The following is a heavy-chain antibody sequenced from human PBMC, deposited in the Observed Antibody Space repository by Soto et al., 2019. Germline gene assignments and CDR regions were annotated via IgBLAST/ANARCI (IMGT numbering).Heavy chain of an antibody. D-gene: IGHD3-10*01. J-gene: IGHJ6*02. V-gene: IGHV4-34*01. CDR3: ARDMARYGMDV. CDR1: GGSFSGYY. Sequence: SETLSLTCAVYGGSFSGYYWSWIRQPPGKGLEWIGEINHSGSTNYNPSLKSRVTISVDKSKNQFSLKLSSVTAADTAVYYCARDMARYGMDVWGQGTTVTVSS. CDR2: INHSGST.